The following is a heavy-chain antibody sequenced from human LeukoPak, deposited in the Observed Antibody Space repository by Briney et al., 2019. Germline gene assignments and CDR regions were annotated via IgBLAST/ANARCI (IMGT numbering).Heavy chain of an antibody. CDR3: ARGVRGYYDSSGYYYDY. D-gene: IGHD3-22*01. V-gene: IGHV1-69*06. J-gene: IGHJ4*02. CDR2: ITPIFGTG. CDR1: GGTFSSYA. Sequence: ASVKVSCKASGGTFSSYAISWVRQAPGQGLEWTGGITPIFGTGNYAQKFQGRVTITADKSTSTAYMELSSLRSEDTAVYYCARGVRGYYDSSGYYYDYWGQGTLVTVSS.